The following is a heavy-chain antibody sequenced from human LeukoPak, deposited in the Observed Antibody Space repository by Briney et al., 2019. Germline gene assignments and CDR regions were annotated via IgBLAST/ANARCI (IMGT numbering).Heavy chain of an antibody. D-gene: IGHD1-26*01. CDR3: FSGPPDY. V-gene: IGHV3-21*04. J-gene: IGHJ4*02. CDR1: GFTFSIYG. Sequence: PGGALRLSCAASGFTFSIYGMHWVRQAPGKGLEWVSSISSSSSYIYYADSVKGRFTISRDNAKSSLYLQMNSLRAEDTAVYYCFSGPPDYWGQGTLVTVSS. CDR2: ISSSSSYI.